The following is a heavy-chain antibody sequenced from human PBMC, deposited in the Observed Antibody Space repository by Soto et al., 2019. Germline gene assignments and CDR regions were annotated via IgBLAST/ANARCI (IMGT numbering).Heavy chain of an antibody. J-gene: IGHJ4*02. CDR1: GFTFSSYW. D-gene: IGHD3-22*01. Sequence: PVGSLRLSCAASGFTFSSYWLHWVRQAPGKGLVWVSGINTDGGSTDYADSVKGRFIISRDNAKNTLYLQMNSLRAEDTAVYYCARPRYDSTGTPFDHWGLGTLVTVS. CDR3: ARPRYDSTGTPFDH. CDR2: INTDGGST. V-gene: IGHV3-74*01.